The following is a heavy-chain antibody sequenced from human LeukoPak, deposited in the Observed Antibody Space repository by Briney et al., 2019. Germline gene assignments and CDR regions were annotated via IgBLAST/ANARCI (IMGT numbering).Heavy chain of an antibody. J-gene: IGHJ4*02. CDR2: INHSGST. Sequence: SETLSLTCAVYGGSFSGYYWSWIRQPPGKGLEWIGEINHSGSTNYNPSLKSRVTISVDTSKNQFSLKLSSVTTADTAVYYCARGGVVGATAFWYWGQGTLVTVSS. V-gene: IGHV4-34*01. D-gene: IGHD1-26*01. CDR1: GGSFSGYY. CDR3: ARGGVVGATAFWY.